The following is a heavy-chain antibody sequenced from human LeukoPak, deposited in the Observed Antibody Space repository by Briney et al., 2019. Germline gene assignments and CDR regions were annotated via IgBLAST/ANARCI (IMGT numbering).Heavy chain of an antibody. Sequence: PSETLSLTCAVYGGSFSGYYWSWIRQPPGKGLEWIGEINHSGSTNYNPSLKSRVTISVDTSKNQFSLKLSSVTAADTAVYYCATYSSRVYSYYYTDVWGKGTTVTVSS. V-gene: IGHV4-34*01. CDR1: GGSFSGYY. D-gene: IGHD6-13*01. CDR2: INHSGST. J-gene: IGHJ6*03. CDR3: ATYSSRVYSYYYTDV.